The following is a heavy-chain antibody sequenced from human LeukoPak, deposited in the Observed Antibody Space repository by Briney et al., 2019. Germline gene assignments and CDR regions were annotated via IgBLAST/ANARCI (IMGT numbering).Heavy chain of an antibody. CDR3: ATDSTVRGYFDY. J-gene: IGHJ4*02. Sequence: ASVKVSCKASGGTFSSYAISWVRQAPGQGLEWMGGIIPIFGTANHAQKFQGRVTITADESTSTAYMELSSLRSEDTAVYYCATDSTVRGYFDYWGQGTLVTVSS. CDR1: GGTFSSYA. V-gene: IGHV1-69*13. D-gene: IGHD4-11*01. CDR2: IIPIFGTA.